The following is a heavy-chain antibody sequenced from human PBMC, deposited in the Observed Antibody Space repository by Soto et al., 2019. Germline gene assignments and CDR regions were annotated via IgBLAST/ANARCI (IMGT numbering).Heavy chain of an antibody. V-gene: IGHV4-39*01. Sequence: SETLSLTCSVSGDSINSDKYYWGWIRQPPGKGLEWIGSIYYRGNTYYNPSLQTRVTISLDESKSQFSLKLNSVTAADSAVYFCARLEGLATISYYFDFWGQGALVTVSS. CDR2: IYYRGNT. J-gene: IGHJ4*02. CDR3: ARLEGLATISYYFDF. D-gene: IGHD3-9*01. CDR1: GDSINSDKYY.